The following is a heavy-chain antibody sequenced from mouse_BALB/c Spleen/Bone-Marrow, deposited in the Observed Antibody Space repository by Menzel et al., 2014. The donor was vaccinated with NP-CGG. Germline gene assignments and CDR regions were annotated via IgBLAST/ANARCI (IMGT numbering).Heavy chain of an antibody. D-gene: IGHD4-1*01. CDR2: IHPNSGNT. CDR3: ARELGRGYYFDY. J-gene: IGHJ2*01. Sequence: VQLQQSGSVLVRPGASEKLSCKASGYTFTSSWMHWEKQRPGQGLEWIGEIHPNSGNTNYNEKFKGKATLTVDTSSSTAYVDLSSLTSEDSAVYYCARELGRGYYFDYWGQGTTLTVSS. CDR1: GYTFTSSW. V-gene: IGHV1S130*01.